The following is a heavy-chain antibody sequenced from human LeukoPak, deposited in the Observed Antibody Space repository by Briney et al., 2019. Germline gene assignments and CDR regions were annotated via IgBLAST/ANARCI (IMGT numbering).Heavy chain of an antibody. D-gene: IGHD1-26*01. CDR3: ARGGSYWEFDY. Sequence: GGSLRLSCAASGFTFSSYWMHWVRQAPGKGLVWVSRINSDGSSTSYADSVKGRFTISRDNAKNTLYLQMNSLRAEDTAVYYCARGGSYWEFDYWGQGTLVTVSS. CDR2: INSDGSST. V-gene: IGHV3-74*01. J-gene: IGHJ4*02. CDR1: GFTFSSYW.